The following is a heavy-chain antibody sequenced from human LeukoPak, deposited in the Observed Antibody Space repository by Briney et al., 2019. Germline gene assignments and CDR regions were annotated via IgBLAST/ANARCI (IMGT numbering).Heavy chain of an antibody. Sequence: SETLSLTCTVSGGSISSSSYYWGWIRQPPGKGLEWIGSIYYSGSTYYNPSLKSRVTISVDTSKNQFSLRLSSVTAADTAVYYCARRSPQKITIFGVVIERPFDYWGQGTLVTVSS. CDR2: IYYSGST. V-gene: IGHV4-39*07. D-gene: IGHD3-3*01. CDR1: GGSISSSSYY. CDR3: ARRSPQKITIFGVVIERPFDY. J-gene: IGHJ4*02.